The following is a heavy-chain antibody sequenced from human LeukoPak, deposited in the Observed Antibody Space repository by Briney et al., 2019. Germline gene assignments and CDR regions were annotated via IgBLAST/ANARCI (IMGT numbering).Heavy chain of an antibody. J-gene: IGHJ4*02. CDR1: GSTFSNYI. CDR2: INEGGDGA. D-gene: IGHD1-7*01. CDR3: TKRTGVTELHFDH. Sequence: GGSLRLSCAASGSTFSNYIMGWVRQAPGRGLEWVSAINEGGDGADYADSVKGQFTISRDNSKNTVYLEMNSLRAEDTAVYYCTKRTGVTELHFDHWGQGTLVTVSS. V-gene: IGHV3-23*01.